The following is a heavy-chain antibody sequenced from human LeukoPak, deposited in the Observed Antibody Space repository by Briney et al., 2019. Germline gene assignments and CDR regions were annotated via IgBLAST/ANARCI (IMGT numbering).Heavy chain of an antibody. V-gene: IGHV3-30*02. CDR1: GFTFSSYG. CDR3: AEDAELLWFGEAGFGSYFDY. CDR2: IRYDGSNK. J-gene: IGHJ4*02. Sequence: PGGSLRLSCAASGFTFSSYGMHWVRQAPGKGLEWVAFIRYDGSNKYYADSVKGRFTISRDNSKNTLYLQMNSLRAEDTAVYYCAEDAELLWFGEAGFGSYFDYWGQGTLVTVSS. D-gene: IGHD3-10*01.